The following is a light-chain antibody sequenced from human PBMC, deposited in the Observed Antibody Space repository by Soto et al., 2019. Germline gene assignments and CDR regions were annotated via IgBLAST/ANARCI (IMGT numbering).Light chain of an antibody. CDR3: QQYNKWPLT. V-gene: IGKV3-15*01. CDR1: ESVSNN. CDR2: GAS. Sequence: EIVLTQSPATLSVSQGERATLSCRASESVSNNLAWYQQKPCQAPRLLIFGASARATGIPARFSGSGSGTEFTLTISSLQSEDFAVYYCQQYNKWPLTFGGGTKVEIK. J-gene: IGKJ4*01.